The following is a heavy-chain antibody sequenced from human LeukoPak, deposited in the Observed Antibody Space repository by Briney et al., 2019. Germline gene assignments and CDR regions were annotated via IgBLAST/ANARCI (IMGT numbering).Heavy chain of an antibody. J-gene: IGHJ4*02. CDR1: GGSIRRGGFY. D-gene: IGHD6-13*01. V-gene: IGHV4-31*03. CDR3: ARAYPPYSCSWFGFDH. CDR2: IYYSGTS. Sequence: PSQTLSLTCTVSGGSIRRGGFYWSWIRQLPGRDLEWIGFIYYSGTSFYNPSLKSRLTLSVDTSKDQFSLSLTSVTAADTAVYYCARAYPPYSCSWFGFDHWGQGTLVTVSS.